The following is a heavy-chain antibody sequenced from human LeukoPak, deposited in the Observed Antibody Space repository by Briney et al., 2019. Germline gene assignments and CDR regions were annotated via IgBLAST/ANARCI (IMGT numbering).Heavy chain of an antibody. CDR3: ARDSLGLPFDY. CDR1: GFTFSSYS. J-gene: IGHJ4*02. Sequence: GGSLRLSCAASGFTFSSYSMNWVRQAPGKGLGWVSSISSSSSYIYYADSVKGRFTISRDNAKNSLYLQMNSLRAEDTAVYYCARDSLGLPFDYWGQGTLVTVSS. CDR2: ISSSSSYI. V-gene: IGHV3-21*01.